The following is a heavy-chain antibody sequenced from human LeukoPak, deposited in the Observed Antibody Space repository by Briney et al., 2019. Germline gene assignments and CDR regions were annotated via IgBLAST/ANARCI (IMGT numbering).Heavy chain of an antibody. CDR3: ARGRLRSPYCMDV. J-gene: IGHJ6*03. CDR1: GYTFTGYY. D-gene: IGHD5-12*01. Sequence: GASVKVSCKASGYTFTGYYMHWVRQAPGQGLEWMGWINPNSGGTNYAQKFQGRVTMTRDTSISTAYMELSRLRSDDTAVYYCARGRLRSPYCMDVWGKGTKVTVSS. CDR2: INPNSGGT. V-gene: IGHV1-2*02.